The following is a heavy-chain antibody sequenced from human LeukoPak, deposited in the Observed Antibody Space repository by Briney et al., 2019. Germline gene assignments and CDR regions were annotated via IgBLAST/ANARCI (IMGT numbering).Heavy chain of an antibody. CDR3: SWGSTYFDY. CDR1: GFTLSSYD. V-gene: IGHV3-30-3*01. Sequence: GRSLRLSCAASGFTLSSYDMHWVRQAPGKGLEWVAVISYDGSNKYYADSVKGRFTISRDNSKNTLYLQMNSLRAEDTAVYYCSWGSTYFDYWGQGTLVTVSS. CDR2: ISYDGSNK. J-gene: IGHJ4*02. D-gene: IGHD7-27*01.